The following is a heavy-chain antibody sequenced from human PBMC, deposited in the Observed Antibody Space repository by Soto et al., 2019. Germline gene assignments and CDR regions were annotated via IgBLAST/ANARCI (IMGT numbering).Heavy chain of an antibody. J-gene: IGHJ4*02. V-gene: IGHV1-69*02. D-gene: IGHD3-10*01. Sequence: QVQLVQSGTEVKKPGSSVKVSCKASGDTFSFYTINWVRQAPGLGLEWVGRINPIVSMSNYAQKFQGRVSMTAHTSTSPASMDLVSLRSDDTAMYFCSASYGSVSRAFAYWGQGALVIVSS. CDR2: INPIVSMS. CDR1: GDTFSFYT. CDR3: SASYGSVSRAFAY.